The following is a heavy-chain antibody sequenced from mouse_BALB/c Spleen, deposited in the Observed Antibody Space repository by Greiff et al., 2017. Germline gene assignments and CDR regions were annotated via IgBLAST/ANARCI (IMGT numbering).Heavy chain of an antibody. CDR1: GFTFSSYG. V-gene: IGHV5-6*03. D-gene: IGHD2-10*01. J-gene: IGHJ2*01. CDR2: ISSGGSYT. Sequence: EVKLVESGGGLVKPGGSLKLSCAASGFTFSSYGMSWVRQTPDKRLEWVATISSGGSYTYYPDSVKGRFTISRDNAKNTLYLQMSSLKSEDTAMYYCARKGTYYGKGDYFDYWGQGTTLTVSS. CDR3: ARKGTYYGKGDYFDY.